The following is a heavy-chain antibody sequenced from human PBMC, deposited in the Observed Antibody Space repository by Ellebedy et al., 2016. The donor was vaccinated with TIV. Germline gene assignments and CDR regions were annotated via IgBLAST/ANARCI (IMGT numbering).Heavy chain of an antibody. CDR1: GFTFSSYA. V-gene: IGHV3-23*01. D-gene: IGHD3-22*01. CDR3: AKGSDYYDSSGYSTDFDY. CDR2: ISGSGGST. J-gene: IGHJ4*02. Sequence: GESLKISCAASGFTFSSYAMSWVRQAPGKGLEWVSAISGSGGSTYYADSVKGRFTISRDNSKNTLYLQMNSLRAEDTAVYYCAKGSDYYDSSGYSTDFDYWGQGTLVTVSS.